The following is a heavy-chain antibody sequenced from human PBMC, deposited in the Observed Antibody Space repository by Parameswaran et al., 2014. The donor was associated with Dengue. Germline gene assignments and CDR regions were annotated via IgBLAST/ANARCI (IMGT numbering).Heavy chain of an antibody. CDR3: AHGYSSSWDDAFDI. V-gene: IGHV2-5*08. J-gene: IGHJ3*02. CDR2: IYWDDDK. Sequence: ARWIRQPPGKALEWLALIYWDDDKRYSPSLKSRLTITKDTSKNQVVLTMTNMDPVDTATYYCAHGYSSSWDDAFDIWGQGTMVTVSS. D-gene: IGHD6-13*01.